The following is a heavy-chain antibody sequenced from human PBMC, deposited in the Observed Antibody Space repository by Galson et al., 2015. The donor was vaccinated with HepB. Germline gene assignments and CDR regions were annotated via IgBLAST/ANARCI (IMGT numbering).Heavy chain of an antibody. J-gene: IGHJ6*02. D-gene: IGHD3-22*01. CDR3: ARETDLYYYDSSGYYHRSYYGMDV. V-gene: IGHV1-18*01. CDR1: GYTFTSYG. Sequence: SVKVSCKASGYTFTSYGISWVRQAPGQGLEWMGWISAYNGNTNYAQKLQGRVTMTTDTSTSTAYMELRSLRSDDTAVYYCARETDLYYYDSSGYYHRSYYGMDVWGQGTTVTVSS. CDR2: ISAYNGNT.